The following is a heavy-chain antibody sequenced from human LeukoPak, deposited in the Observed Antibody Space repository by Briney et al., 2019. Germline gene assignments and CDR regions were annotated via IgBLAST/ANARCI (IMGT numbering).Heavy chain of an antibody. Sequence: ASVKVSCKASGGTFSSYAISWVRQAPGQGLEWMGGIIPIFGTANYAQKFQGRVTITADKSTSTAYMELSSLRSEDTAVYYCARGGLMVRGLNWFDPWGQGTLVTVSS. CDR2: IIPIFGTA. CDR3: ARGGLMVRGLNWFDP. D-gene: IGHD3-10*01. J-gene: IGHJ5*02. CDR1: GGTFSSYA. V-gene: IGHV1-69*06.